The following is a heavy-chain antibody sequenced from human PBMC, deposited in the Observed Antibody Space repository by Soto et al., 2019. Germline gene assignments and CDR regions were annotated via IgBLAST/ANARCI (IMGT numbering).Heavy chain of an antibody. Sequence: PSETLSLTCTVSGGSISSDYYHWTWIRQSPERGLEWIGYIHHSGSIHYNPSLKSRVTISVDTSKNQFSLKLSSVTAADTAVYYCARDRGTWGNSGTYYYYGVDVWGQGTTVTVSS. CDR1: GGSISSDYYH. V-gene: IGHV4-61*01. D-gene: IGHD3-10*01. CDR3: ARDRGTWGNSGTYYYYGVDV. J-gene: IGHJ6*02. CDR2: IHHSGSI.